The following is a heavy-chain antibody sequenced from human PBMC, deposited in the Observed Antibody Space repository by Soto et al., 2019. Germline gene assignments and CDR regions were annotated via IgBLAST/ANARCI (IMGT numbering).Heavy chain of an antibody. Sequence: PGGSLRLSCAASGFTFTNYWMHWARQAPGKGLVWVSRISDDGSGTSYADSVKGRFTISRDNAKNTLFLQMTSLRAEDTAMYYCARERYGGTWSDLDYWGPGTLVTVSS. D-gene: IGHD1-1*01. CDR3: ARERYGGTWSDLDY. CDR2: ISDDGSGT. CDR1: GFTFTNYW. V-gene: IGHV3-74*01. J-gene: IGHJ4*02.